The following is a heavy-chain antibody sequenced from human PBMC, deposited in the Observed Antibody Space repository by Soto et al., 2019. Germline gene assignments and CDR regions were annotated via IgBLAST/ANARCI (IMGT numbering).Heavy chain of an antibody. V-gene: IGHV1-69*12. Sequence: QVQLVQSGAEVKKPGSSVKVSCKASGGTFSSYAISWVRQAPGQGLEWMGGIIPIFGTANYAQKFQGRVTITADEPTSTAYMELSSLRSEYTAVYYGAKNPENYYYGMDVWGQGTTVTVSS. CDR1: GGTFSSYA. CDR2: IIPIFGTA. J-gene: IGHJ6*02. CDR3: AKNPENYYYGMDV.